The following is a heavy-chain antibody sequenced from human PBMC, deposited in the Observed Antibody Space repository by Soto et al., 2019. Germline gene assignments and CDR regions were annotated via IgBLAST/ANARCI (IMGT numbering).Heavy chain of an antibody. CDR3: ARGTFGAFDS. CDR1: GFTFSSYS. J-gene: IGHJ4*02. Sequence: GGSLRLSCAASGFTFSSYSMDWVRQAPGKGLEWVSYISETSSAIHFADSVKGRFTISRDNAKNSLYLQMNSLRAEDTAVYYCARGTFGAFDSWGQGTLVTVSS. D-gene: IGHD3-10*01. V-gene: IGHV3-48*01. CDR2: ISETSSAI.